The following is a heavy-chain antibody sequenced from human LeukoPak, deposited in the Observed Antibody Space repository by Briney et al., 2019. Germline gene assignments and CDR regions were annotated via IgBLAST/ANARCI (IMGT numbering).Heavy chain of an antibody. Sequence: PGGSLRLSCAASGFTFDDYAMHWVRQAPGKGLEWVSGISWNSGSIGYADSVKGRFTISRDNSKNTHYLQMSSLRAEDTGIYYCAKGGHYSFFDYWGQGTLVTVSS. J-gene: IGHJ4*02. CDR1: GFTFDDYA. V-gene: IGHV3-9*01. D-gene: IGHD4-11*01. CDR3: AKGGHYSFFDY. CDR2: ISWNSGSI.